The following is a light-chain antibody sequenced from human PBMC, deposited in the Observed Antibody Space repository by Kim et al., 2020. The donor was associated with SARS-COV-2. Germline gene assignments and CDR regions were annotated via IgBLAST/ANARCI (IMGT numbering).Light chain of an antibody. CDR3: QNYGSSPWT. V-gene: IGKV3-20*01. CDR2: GAS. J-gene: IGKJ1*01. CDR1: QTIPSTL. Sequence: PPGDRATLSCRASQTIPSTLLTWYRQKPGQAPRLLVYGASSRATGIPDRFSGSGSGTDFTLIISRLEPEDFAIYYCQNYGSSPWTFGQGTKVDIK.